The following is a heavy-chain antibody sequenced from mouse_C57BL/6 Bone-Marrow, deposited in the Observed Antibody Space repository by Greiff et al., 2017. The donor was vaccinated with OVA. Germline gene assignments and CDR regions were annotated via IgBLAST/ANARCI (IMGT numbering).Heavy chain of an antibody. CDR2: ISYDGSN. Sequence: DVQLQESGPGLVKPSQSLSLTCSVTGYSITSGYYWNWIRQFPGNKLEWMGYISYDGSNNYNPSLKNRISITRDTSKNQFFLKLNSVTTEDTATYYCARLRRDPYAMDYWGQGTSVTVSS. CDR1: GYSITSGYY. D-gene: IGHD2-12*01. V-gene: IGHV3-6*01. J-gene: IGHJ4*01. CDR3: ARLRRDPYAMDY.